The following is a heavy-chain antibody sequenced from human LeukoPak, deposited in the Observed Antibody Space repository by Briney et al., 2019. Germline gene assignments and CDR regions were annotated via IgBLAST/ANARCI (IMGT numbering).Heavy chain of an antibody. D-gene: IGHD3-16*01. CDR1: GSTFTNYA. CDR2: VNPGGSGT. J-gene: IGHJ4*02. V-gene: IGHV3-23*01. Sequence: GGSLRLSCAASGSTFTNYAMRWVRQAPGKGLEWVSTVNPGGSGTYYADSVKGRFTVSRDNSKNMVYLQMNSLRPEDTALYYCAKGESQPKYYFDYWGQGALVTVSS. CDR3: AKGESQPKYYFDY.